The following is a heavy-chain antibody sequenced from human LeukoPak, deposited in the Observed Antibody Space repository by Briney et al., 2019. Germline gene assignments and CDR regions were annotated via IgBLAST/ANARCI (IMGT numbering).Heavy chain of an antibody. D-gene: IGHD7-27*01. CDR2: IGGTGGRT. V-gene: IGHV3-23*01. CDR1: GFTFSSYA. J-gene: IGHJ2*01. Sequence: PGGSLRLSCAASGFTFSSYAMSWVRQAPGKGLEWVSAIGGTGGRTYYADSVKGRFTISRDNSKNTLYLQMNSLRAEDTAVYYCAKGHWGDWYFDLWGRGTLVTVSS. CDR3: AKGHWGDWYFDL.